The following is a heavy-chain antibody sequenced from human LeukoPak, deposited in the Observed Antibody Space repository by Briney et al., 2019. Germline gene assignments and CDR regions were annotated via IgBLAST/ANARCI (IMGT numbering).Heavy chain of an antibody. CDR1: GFTFSSYA. CDR2: ISYDGSNK. Sequence: PGGSLRLSCAASGFTFSSYAMHWVRQAPGKGLEWVAVISYDGSNKYYADSVKGRFTISRDNSKNTLYLQMNSLRAEDTAVYYCARDGGGSYYLDYWGQGTLVTVSS. V-gene: IGHV3-30*04. J-gene: IGHJ4*02. D-gene: IGHD1-26*01. CDR3: ARDGGGSYYLDY.